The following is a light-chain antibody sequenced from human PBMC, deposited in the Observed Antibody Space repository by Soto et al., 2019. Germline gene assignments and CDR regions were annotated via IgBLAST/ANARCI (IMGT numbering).Light chain of an antibody. CDR2: QAS. CDR1: QRISRW. J-gene: IGKJ1*01. V-gene: IGKV1-5*03. Sequence: DIQMTQSPSTLSASVGDRVTITCRASQRISRWLAWYQQKPGKAPKLLIYQASNLEIGVPSRFSGSASGTEFTLTISCLQPDDFATYYCQQYDSYSKTFGQGTKVEIK. CDR3: QQYDSYSKT.